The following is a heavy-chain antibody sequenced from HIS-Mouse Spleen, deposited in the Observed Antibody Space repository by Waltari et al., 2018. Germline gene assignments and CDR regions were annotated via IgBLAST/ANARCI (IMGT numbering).Heavy chain of an antibody. CDR2: INPNSGGT. J-gene: IGHJ4*02. Sequence: QVQLVQSGAEVKKPGASVKVSCKAAGYTFPGYYMHGVGQAPGQGLEWMGWINPNSGGTNYAQKFQGRVTMTRDTSISTAYMELSRLRSDDTAVYYCARSPSGSSWYDYWGQGTPVTVSS. D-gene: IGHD6-13*01. CDR3: ARSPSGSSWYDY. V-gene: IGHV1-2*02. CDR1: GYTFPGYY.